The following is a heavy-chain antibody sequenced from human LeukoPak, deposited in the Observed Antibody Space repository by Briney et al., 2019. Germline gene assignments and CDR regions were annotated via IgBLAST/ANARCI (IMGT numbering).Heavy chain of an antibody. J-gene: IGHJ6*02. V-gene: IGHV1-46*01. D-gene: IGHD2-2*01. CDR2: INPSGGST. Sequence: ASVKVSCKASGYTFTSYYMHWVRQAPGQGLEWMGIINPSGGSTSYAQKFQGRVTMTRDTSTSTVYMELSSLRSKDTAVYYCARDLVSDCSSTSCPPTRYYGMDVWGQGTTVTVSS. CDR3: ARDLVSDCSSTSCPPTRYYGMDV. CDR1: GYTFTSYY.